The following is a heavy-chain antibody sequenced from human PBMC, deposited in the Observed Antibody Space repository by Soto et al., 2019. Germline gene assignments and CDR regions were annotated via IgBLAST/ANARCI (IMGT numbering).Heavy chain of an antibody. Sequence: ASVKLSCKASGYGYTSYAMRWVRQAPGQRLEWMGWISAYNGNTNYAQKLQGRVTMTTDTSTSTAYMELRSLRSDDTAVYYCARLIGYCSSTSCFSSYMDVWGKGTTVTVSS. J-gene: IGHJ6*03. CDR1: GYGYTSYA. D-gene: IGHD2-2*01. V-gene: IGHV1-18*01. CDR3: ARLIGYCSSTSCFSSYMDV. CDR2: ISAYNGNT.